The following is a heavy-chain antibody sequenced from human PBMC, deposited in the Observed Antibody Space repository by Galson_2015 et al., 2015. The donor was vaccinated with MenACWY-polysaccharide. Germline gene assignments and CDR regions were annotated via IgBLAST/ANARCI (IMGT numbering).Heavy chain of an antibody. Sequence: SLRLSCAASGFTFSTYWMTWVRQAPGKGLEWVANIKQDGSEKYYVDSVKGRFTISRVNAENSLYLQMNCLRAEDTAVYYCATAPSLHVGQHWGQGTLVIVSS. J-gene: IGHJ1*01. CDR3: ATAPSLHVGQH. D-gene: IGHD5-24*01. CDR2: IKQDGSEK. V-gene: IGHV3-7*01. CDR1: GFTFSTYW.